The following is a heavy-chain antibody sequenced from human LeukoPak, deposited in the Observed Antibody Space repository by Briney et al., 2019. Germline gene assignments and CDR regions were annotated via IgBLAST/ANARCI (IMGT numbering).Heavy chain of an antibody. CDR1: GGSISSGNYC. V-gene: IGHV4-61*02. J-gene: IGHJ4*02. Sequence: SETLSLTCSVSGGSISSGNYCWSWIRQPAGEGLEWIGRICNTGSSAYNPSLKSRVTISVDMSRNQFSLKLNSVTAADTAVYYCVRCVVPSRMGAFDYWGQGTLFTVSS. CDR2: ICNTGSS. CDR3: VRCVVPSRMGAFDY. D-gene: IGHD1-26*01.